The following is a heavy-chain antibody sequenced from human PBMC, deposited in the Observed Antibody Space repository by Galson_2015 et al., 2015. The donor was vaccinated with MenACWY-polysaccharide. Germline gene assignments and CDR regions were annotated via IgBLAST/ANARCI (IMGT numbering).Heavy chain of an antibody. Sequence: SLRLSCAASGFTFRNSAMSWVRQAPGKGLEWVSAISGGGSTTYHADSVKGRFSISRDNSKNTLFLQMNSLRAEDTAIYYCARLGEGPVVVKDYFDYWGQGTLVTVSS. CDR1: GFTFRNSA. J-gene: IGHJ4*02. D-gene: IGHD2-15*01. CDR2: ISGGGSTT. V-gene: IGHV3-23*01. CDR3: ARLGEGPVVVKDYFDY.